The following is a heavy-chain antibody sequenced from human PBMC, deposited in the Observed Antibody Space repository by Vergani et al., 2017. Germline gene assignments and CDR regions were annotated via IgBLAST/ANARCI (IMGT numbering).Heavy chain of an antibody. CDR2: IYYSGNT. CDR3: ARAPYDILTGYYGHNWFDP. Sequence: QVQLQESGPGLVKPSDTLSLTCAVSGYSISSSNWWGWIRQPPGKGLEWIGYIYYSGNTYYNPSLKSRVTMSVDTSKNQFSLKLSSVTAADTAVYYCARAPYDILTGYYGHNWFDPWGQGTLVTVSS. J-gene: IGHJ5*02. D-gene: IGHD3-9*01. V-gene: IGHV4-28*03. CDR1: GYSISSSNW.